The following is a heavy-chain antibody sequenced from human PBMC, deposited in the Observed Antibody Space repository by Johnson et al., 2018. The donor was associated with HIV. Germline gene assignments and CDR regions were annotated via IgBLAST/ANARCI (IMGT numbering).Heavy chain of an antibody. CDR2: ISYDGSNK. Sequence: QVQLVESGGGVVQPGTSLRLSCAASGFTFSSFAMHWVRQAPGKGLEWMAFISYDGSNKYFTDSVRGRFTISRDNSKNTLFLQMNSLRAEDTAVYYCVRRFDDSSVFDIWGQGTLVTVSS. V-gene: IGHV3-30-3*01. J-gene: IGHJ3*02. CDR3: VRRFDDSSVFDI. CDR1: GFTFSSFA. D-gene: IGHD3-22*01.